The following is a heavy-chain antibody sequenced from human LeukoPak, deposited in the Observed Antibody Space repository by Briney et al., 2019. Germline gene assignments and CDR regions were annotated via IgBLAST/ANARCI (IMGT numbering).Heavy chain of an antibody. CDR2: ISGSGGST. D-gene: IGHD2-2*01. CDR1: GFTFSSYV. Sequence: PGGSLRLSCAASGFTFSSYVMSWVRQAPGKGLEWVSGISGSGGSTYYADSVKGRFTISRDNSKNTLYLQMNSLRAEDAAVYYCANSFCSGSSCHGGSDYWGQGTLVTVSS. CDR3: ANSFCSGSSCHGGSDY. V-gene: IGHV3-23*01. J-gene: IGHJ4*02.